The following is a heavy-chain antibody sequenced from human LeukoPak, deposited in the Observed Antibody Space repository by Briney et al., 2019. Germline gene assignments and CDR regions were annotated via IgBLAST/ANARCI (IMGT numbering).Heavy chain of an antibody. CDR3: TTNRGYDPTLYYFDY. Sequence: GGSLRLSCTGSGFTFDDYPINWVRQAPGKGLGWVGFIRSNLYGGTTEYAASVKGRFTVSRDDSKRTAFLQMNSLKTEDTAVYYCTTNRGYDPTLYYFDYWGQGTLVTVSS. CDR1: GFTFDDYP. J-gene: IGHJ4*02. D-gene: IGHD5-12*01. CDR2: IRSNLYGGTT. V-gene: IGHV3-49*04.